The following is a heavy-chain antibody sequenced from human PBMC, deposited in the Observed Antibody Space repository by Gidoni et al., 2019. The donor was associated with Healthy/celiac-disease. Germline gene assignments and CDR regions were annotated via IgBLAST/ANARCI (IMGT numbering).Heavy chain of an antibody. CDR3: AKDDSSASPFDP. CDR1: GFTFSSYA. V-gene: IGHV3-23*01. D-gene: IGHD3-22*01. Sequence: EVQLLESGGGLVQPGGSLRLSCAAAGFTFSSYAMGWVRQAPGKGLEWVSAISGSGGSTYYADSVKSRFTISRDNSKNTLYLQMNSLRAEDTAVYYCAKDDSSASPFDPWGQGTLVTVSS. J-gene: IGHJ5*02. CDR2: ISGSGGST.